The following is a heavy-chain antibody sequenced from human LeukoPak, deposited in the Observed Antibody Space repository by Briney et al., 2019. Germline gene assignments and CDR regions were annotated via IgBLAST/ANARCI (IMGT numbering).Heavy chain of an antibody. Sequence: GGSLRLSCAASGFTFSSYAMHWVRQAPGKGLEWVAVISYDGSNKYYAGSVKGRFTISRDNSKNTLYLQMNSLRAEDTAVYYCARGHVYAMEHWGQGTLVTVSS. V-gene: IGHV3-30*04. CDR2: ISYDGSNK. D-gene: IGHD3-16*01. CDR3: ARGHVYAMEH. J-gene: IGHJ1*01. CDR1: GFTFSSYA.